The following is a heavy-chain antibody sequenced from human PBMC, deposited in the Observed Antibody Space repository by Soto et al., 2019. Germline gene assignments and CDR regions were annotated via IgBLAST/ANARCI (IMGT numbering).Heavy chain of an antibody. V-gene: IGHV3-9*01. Sequence: GGSLRLSCAASGFTFDDYAMHWVRQAPGKGLEWVSGISWNSGSIGYADSVKGRFTISRDNAKNSLYLQMNSLRAEDTALYYCAKDQYDILTGIDYWGQGTLVTVSS. J-gene: IGHJ4*02. D-gene: IGHD3-9*01. CDR1: GFTFDDYA. CDR2: ISWNSGSI. CDR3: AKDQYDILTGIDY.